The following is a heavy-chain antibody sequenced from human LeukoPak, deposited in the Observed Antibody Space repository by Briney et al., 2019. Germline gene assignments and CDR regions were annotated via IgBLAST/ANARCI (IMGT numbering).Heavy chain of an antibody. CDR1: GFTFSSYS. V-gene: IGHV3-21*01. CDR3: ARVSEDIVVVPAATQPYYYYYYYMDV. J-gene: IGHJ6*03. CDR2: ISSSSSHI. Sequence: GGSLRLSCAASGFTFSSYSMNWVRQAPGKGLEWVSSISSSSSHIYYADSVKGRFTISRDNAKNSLYLQMNSLRAEDTAVYYCARVSEDIVVVPAATQPYYYYYYYMDVWGKGTTVTVSS. D-gene: IGHD2-2*01.